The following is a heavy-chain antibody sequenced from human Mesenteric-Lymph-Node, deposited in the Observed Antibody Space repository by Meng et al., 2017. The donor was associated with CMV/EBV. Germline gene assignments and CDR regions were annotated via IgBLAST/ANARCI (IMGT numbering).Heavy chain of an antibody. CDR1: GFTFSSYA. V-gene: IGHV3-23*01. CDR3: ARAQNTGSYEGEFDY. CDR2: IAGSGAFT. J-gene: IGHJ4*02. Sequence: GGSLRLSCAASGFTFSSYALSWVRQAPGKGLECVSGIAGSGAFTYYTDSVKGRFTISRDNSKNTLYLEMNSLRPEDTAVYYCARAQNTGSYEGEFDYWGQGTLVTVSS. D-gene: IGHD3-16*01.